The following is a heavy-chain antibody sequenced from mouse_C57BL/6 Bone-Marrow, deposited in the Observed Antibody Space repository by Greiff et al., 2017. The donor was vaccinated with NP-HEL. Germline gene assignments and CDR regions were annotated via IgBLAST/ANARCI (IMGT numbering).Heavy chain of an antibody. CDR2: IRSKSSNYAT. CDR3: VRDNYAMDY. J-gene: IGHJ4*01. V-gene: IGHV10-3*01. CDR1: GFTFNTYA. Sequence: EAGGGLVQPKGSLKLSCAASGFTFNTYAMHWVRQAPGKGLEWGARIRSKSSNYATYYADSVKDRFTISRDDSQSMLYLQMNNLKTEDTAMYYCVRDNYAMDYWGQGTSVTVSS.